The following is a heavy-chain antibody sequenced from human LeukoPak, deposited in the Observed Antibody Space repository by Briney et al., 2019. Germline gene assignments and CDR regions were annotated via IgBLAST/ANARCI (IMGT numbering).Heavy chain of an antibody. V-gene: IGHV1-8*01. CDR1: GYTFTSYD. D-gene: IGHD3-3*01. Sequence: ASVKVSCTASGYTFTSYDIYWVRQATGQGLEWMGWMNPNSDNTGYAQKFQGRVTMTRNTSISTAYMELSSLRSKDTAVYYCARGNDFWIDYYYMDVWGKGTTVTVSS. CDR2: MNPNSDNT. CDR3: ARGNDFWIDYYYMDV. J-gene: IGHJ6*03.